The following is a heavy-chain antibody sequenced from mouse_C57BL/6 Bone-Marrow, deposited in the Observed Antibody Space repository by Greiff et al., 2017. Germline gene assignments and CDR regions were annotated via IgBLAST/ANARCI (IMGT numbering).Heavy chain of an antibody. CDR2: IDPSDSET. V-gene: IGHV1-52*01. Sequence: VQLQQPGAELVRPGSSVKLSCKASGYTFSSYRLHWVKQRPIQGLEWIGNIDPSDSETHYNQKFKDKATLTVDKSSSTAYMQLSSLTSEDSTVDYCGGVYYDGSHWVAYWGQGTLVTVSS. J-gene: IGHJ3*01. CDR1: GYTFSSYR. D-gene: IGHD1-1*01. CDR3: GGVYYDGSHWVAY.